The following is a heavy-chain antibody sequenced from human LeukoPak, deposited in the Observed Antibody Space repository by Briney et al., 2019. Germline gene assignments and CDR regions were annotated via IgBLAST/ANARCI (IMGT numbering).Heavy chain of an antibody. CDR3: ARGIDSGSPPLGTFEI. CDR2: VSAYNGNT. V-gene: IGHV1-18*01. D-gene: IGHD1-26*01. J-gene: IGHJ3*02. Sequence: ASVKVSCKASGYTFTTYGITWVRQAPGQGLEWMGWVSAYNGNTNYAQKLQGRVTMTRDTSTSIVYMELRSLRSYDTAVYYCARGIDSGSPPLGTFEIWGQGTMVTVSS. CDR1: GYTFTTYG.